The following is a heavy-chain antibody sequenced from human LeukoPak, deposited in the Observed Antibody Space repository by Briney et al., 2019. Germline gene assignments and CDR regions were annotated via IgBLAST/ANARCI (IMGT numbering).Heavy chain of an antibody. Sequence: ASVKVSCKASEYTFTGYYMHWVRQAPGQGLEWMGWINPNSGGTNYAQKFQGRVTMTRDTSISTAYMEPSRLRSNDTAVYYCARIKQWYDYWGQGTLVTVSS. D-gene: IGHD6-19*01. CDR1: EYTFTGYY. CDR3: ARIKQWYDY. CDR2: INPNSGGT. V-gene: IGHV1-2*02. J-gene: IGHJ4*02.